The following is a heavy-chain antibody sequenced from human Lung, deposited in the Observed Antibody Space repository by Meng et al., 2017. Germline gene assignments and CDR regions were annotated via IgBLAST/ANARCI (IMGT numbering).Heavy chain of an antibody. CDR2: ISSSSS. J-gene: IGHJ4*02. V-gene: IGHV3-21*01. Sequence: EVQLVYSGGGWVKPGGALRFSCAASGFTFSCYSMNWVRQAPGKGLEWVSSISSSSSYADSVKGRFTISRDNAKNSLYLQMNSLRAEDTAVYYCARGRVVVAATPSDYWGQGTLVTVSS. CDR1: GFTFSCYS. CDR3: ARGRVVVAATPSDY. D-gene: IGHD2-15*01.